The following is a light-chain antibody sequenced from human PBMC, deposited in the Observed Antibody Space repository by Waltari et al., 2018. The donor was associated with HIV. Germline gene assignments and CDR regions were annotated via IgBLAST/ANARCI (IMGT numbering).Light chain of an antibody. CDR2: RDN. V-gene: IGLV1-44*01. Sequence: QSVLTQPPSASGTPGQRVTISCSGGSSTIGSNIVNWYHQLPGTAPKLLFYRDNQRPSGVPDRFSASKSGTSASLAISGLQSEDEADYYCAAWDDSLNGWVFGGGTKLTVL. CDR3: AAWDDSLNGWV. CDR1: SSTIGSNI. J-gene: IGLJ3*02.